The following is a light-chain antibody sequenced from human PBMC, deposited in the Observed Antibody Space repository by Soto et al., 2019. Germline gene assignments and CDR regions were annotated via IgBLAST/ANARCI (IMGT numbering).Light chain of an antibody. CDR1: QSISSW. V-gene: IGKV1-5*03. J-gene: IGKJ1*01. CDR2: KAS. Sequence: DIQMTQSPSTLSAPVGDRVTITCRASQSISSWLAWYQQKPGKAPKLLIYKASSLESGVPSRFSGSVSGTEFTLTISSLQPDDFATYYCQQYNSYPTFGQGTKVEIK. CDR3: QQYNSYPT.